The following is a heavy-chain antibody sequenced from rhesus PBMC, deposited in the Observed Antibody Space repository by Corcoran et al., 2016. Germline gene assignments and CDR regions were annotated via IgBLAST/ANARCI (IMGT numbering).Heavy chain of an antibody. CDR3: ATIAAAGMGFDY. Sequence: QLQLQESGPGLVKPSETLSLTCAVSGGSISSNYWNWIRQPPGKGLEWIGRISGSGGHTDYNPSLKSRVTISTDTSKKEFSLKLTSVTAADTAVYYCATIAAAGMGFDYWGQGALVTVSS. CDR1: GGSISSNY. D-gene: IGHD6-25*01. CDR2: ISGSGGHT. J-gene: IGHJ4*01. V-gene: IGHV4-173*01.